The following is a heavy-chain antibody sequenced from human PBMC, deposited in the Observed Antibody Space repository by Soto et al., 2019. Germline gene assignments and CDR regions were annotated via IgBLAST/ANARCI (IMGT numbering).Heavy chain of an antibody. CDR2: INSDGSST. Sequence: EVQLVESGGGLVQPGGSLRLSCAASGFTFSNYWMYWVRQAPGKGLVWVSRINSDGSSTTYADSVKGQFTISRDNAKNNLYLQMNSLRAEDTAVYYCTRALAVTGYWYSELWGRGTLVTVSS. D-gene: IGHD6-19*01. CDR3: TRALAVTGYWYSEL. V-gene: IGHV3-74*01. J-gene: IGHJ2*01. CDR1: GFTFSNYW.